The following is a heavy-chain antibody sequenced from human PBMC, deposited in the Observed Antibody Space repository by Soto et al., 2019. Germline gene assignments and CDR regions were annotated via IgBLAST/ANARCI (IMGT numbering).Heavy chain of an antibody. CDR3: ARGNYDILTGYYNSNWFDP. CDR1: GFTFSSYS. V-gene: IGHV3-21*01. CDR2: ISSSSTYI. Sequence: PGGSLRLSCAASGFTFSSYSMNWALQAQGKGLEWLSSISSSSTYIYYADSVKGRFTISRDNAKNSLYLQMNSLRAEDTAVYYCARGNYDILTGYYNSNWFDPWGQGTLVTVSS. J-gene: IGHJ5*02. D-gene: IGHD3-9*01.